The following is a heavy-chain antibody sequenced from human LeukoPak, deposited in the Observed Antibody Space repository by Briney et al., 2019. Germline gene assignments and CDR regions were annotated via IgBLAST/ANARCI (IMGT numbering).Heavy chain of an antibody. D-gene: IGHD1-1*01. CDR1: GFTFSSYA. J-gene: IGHJ6*03. V-gene: IGHV3-7*01. CDR2: IKQEGSEK. Sequence: GGSLRLSCTASGFTFSSYAMSWVRQAPGKGLEWVANIKQEGSEKYYVDSVKGRFTISRDNAKNSLYLQMNSLRAEDTAVYYCAKDPPWNDVGARRWGDYYMDVWGKGTTVTISS. CDR3: AKDPPWNDVGARRWGDYYMDV.